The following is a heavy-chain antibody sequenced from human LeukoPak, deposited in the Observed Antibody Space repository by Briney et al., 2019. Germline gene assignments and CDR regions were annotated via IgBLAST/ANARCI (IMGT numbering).Heavy chain of an antibody. V-gene: IGHV4-39*07. D-gene: IGHD1-26*01. CDR1: GGSISSSSYY. CDR3: ASSGSYASDY. CDR2: IYYSGST. Sequence: SETLSLTCTVSGGSISSSSYYWGWIRQPPGKGLEWIGSIYYSGSTYYNPSLKSRVTISVHTSKNQFSLKLSAVTAADTAVYYCASSGSYASDYWGQGTLVTVSS. J-gene: IGHJ4*02.